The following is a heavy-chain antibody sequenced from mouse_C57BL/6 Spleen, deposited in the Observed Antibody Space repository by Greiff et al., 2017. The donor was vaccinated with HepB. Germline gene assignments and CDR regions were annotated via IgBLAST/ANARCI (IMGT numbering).Heavy chain of an antibody. CDR2: IYPGSGST. J-gene: IGHJ2*01. D-gene: IGHD1-1*01. CDR3: ARGDYYGSSYVGDY. CDR1: GYTFTSYW. Sequence: VQLQQPGAELVKPGASEKMSCKASGYTFTSYWITWVKQRPGQGLEWIGDIYPGSGSTNYNEKFKSKATLTVDTSSSTAYMQLSSLTSEDSAVYYCARGDYYGSSYVGDYWGQGTTLTVSS. V-gene: IGHV1-55*01.